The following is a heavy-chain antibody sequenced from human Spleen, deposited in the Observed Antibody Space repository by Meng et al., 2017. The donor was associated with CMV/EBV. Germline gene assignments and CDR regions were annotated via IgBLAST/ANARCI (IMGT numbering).Heavy chain of an antibody. CDR1: GGSLSGYY. CDR2: INHSGST. D-gene: IGHD2-2*01. V-gene: IGHV4-34*01. CDR3: ASRGAGVPVVDP. J-gene: IGHJ5*02. Sequence: LTCAVYGGSLSGYYWSWIRQPPGKGLEWIGEINHSGSTNYNPSLKSRVTISVDTSKNQFSLKLSSVTAADTAVYYCASRGAGVPVVDPWGQGTLVTVSS.